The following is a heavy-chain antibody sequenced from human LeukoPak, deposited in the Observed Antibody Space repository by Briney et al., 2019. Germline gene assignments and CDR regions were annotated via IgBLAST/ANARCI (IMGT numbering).Heavy chain of an antibody. CDR3: ARGGSGSYYKTDY. D-gene: IGHD1-26*01. J-gene: IGHJ4*02. CDR1: GGSISSYY. CDR2: IYYSGST. Sequence: SETLSLTCTVSGGSISSYYWSWIRQPPGKGLEWIGYIYYSGSTNYNSSLKSRATISLDTSENQISLMLTSMTAADTAVYYCARGGSGSYYKTDYWGQGILVTVSS. V-gene: IGHV4-59*01.